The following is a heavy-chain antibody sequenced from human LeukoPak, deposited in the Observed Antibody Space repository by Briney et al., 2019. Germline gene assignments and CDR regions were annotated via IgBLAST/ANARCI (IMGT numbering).Heavy chain of an antibody. CDR3: AKGLTVTMAFFDY. J-gene: IGHJ4*02. CDR1: GFTFDDYA. Sequence: PGGSLRLSCAASGFTFDDYAMHWVRQAPGKGLGWVSGISWNSGSIGYADSVKGRFTISRDNAKNSLYLQMNSLRAEDTALYYRAKGLTVTMAFFDYWGQGTLVTVSS. CDR2: ISWNSGSI. V-gene: IGHV3-9*01. D-gene: IGHD4-17*01.